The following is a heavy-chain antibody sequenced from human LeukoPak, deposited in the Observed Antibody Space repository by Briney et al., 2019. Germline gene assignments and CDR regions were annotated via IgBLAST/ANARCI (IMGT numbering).Heavy chain of an antibody. CDR3: AKDPYSGSYSPNYYFDY. CDR2: ISWNSGSI. CDR1: GFTFDDYA. V-gene: IGHV3-9*01. Sequence: GGSLRLSCAASGFTFDDYAMHWVRQDPGKGLEWVSGISWNSGSIGYADSVKGRFTISRDNAKNSLYLQMNSLRAEDTALYYCAKDPYSGSYSPNYYFDYWGQGTLVTVSS. J-gene: IGHJ4*02. D-gene: IGHD1-26*01.